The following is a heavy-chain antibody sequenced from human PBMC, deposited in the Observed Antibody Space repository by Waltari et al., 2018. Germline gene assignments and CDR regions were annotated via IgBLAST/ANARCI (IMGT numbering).Heavy chain of an antibody. CDR1: GLTFSSYW. CDR2: ISTDGSGA. D-gene: IGHD1-26*01. CDR3: ARGPVSGSGSYYVGDY. Sequence: EVQLVESGGGLVQPGGSLRLACAASGLTFSSYWMRWVRQVPGKGLVWVSRISTDGSGANYADSVQGRFTSSRDNAKNILYLQMNSLRAEDTAVYYCARGPVSGSGSYYVGDYWGQGTLVTVSS. J-gene: IGHJ4*02. V-gene: IGHV3-74*01.